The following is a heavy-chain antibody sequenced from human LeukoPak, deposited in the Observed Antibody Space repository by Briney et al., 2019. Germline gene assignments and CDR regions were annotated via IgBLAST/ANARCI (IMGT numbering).Heavy chain of an antibody. D-gene: IGHD3-22*01. CDR3: ARDLYYYGSISSGDY. CDR2: VYSGGST. Sequence: GGSLRLSCAASGFTVSSNYMSWVRQAPGKGLEWVSVVYSGGSTYYADSVKGRFTISRDNSKNTLYLQMNSLRAEDTAVYYCARDLYYYGSISSGDYWGQGTLVTVSS. V-gene: IGHV3-53*01. CDR1: GFTVSSNY. J-gene: IGHJ4*02.